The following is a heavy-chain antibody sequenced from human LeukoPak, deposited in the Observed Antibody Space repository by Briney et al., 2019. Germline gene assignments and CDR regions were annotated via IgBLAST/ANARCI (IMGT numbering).Heavy chain of an antibody. CDR1: GGSISSTSYY. V-gene: IGHV4-39*01. CDR3: ARMTTIGSYYIDN. Sequence: PSETLSLTCTVSGGSISSTSYYWGWIRQPPGKGLEWIGSMYYRGSTYYNPSLKSRVTISIDTSKHQFSLKLSSVTAADTSVYYCARMTTIGSYYIDNWGQGTLVTVSP. J-gene: IGHJ4*02. CDR2: MYYRGST. D-gene: IGHD5-24*01.